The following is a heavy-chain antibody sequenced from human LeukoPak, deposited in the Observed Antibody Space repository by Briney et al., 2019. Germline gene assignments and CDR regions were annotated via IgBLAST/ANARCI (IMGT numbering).Heavy chain of an antibody. CDR2: MNPNSGNT. V-gene: IGHV1-8*01. CDR3: ARGGPRGNGFDY. D-gene: IGHD5-12*01. Sequence: GASVKVSCKASGYTFTSYDINWVRQATGQGLECMGWMNPNSGNTDYAQKFQGRVTMTRDTSINTAFMELSRLTSDDTAVYYCARGGPRGNGFDYWGQGTLVSVSS. J-gene: IGHJ4*02. CDR1: GYTFTSYD.